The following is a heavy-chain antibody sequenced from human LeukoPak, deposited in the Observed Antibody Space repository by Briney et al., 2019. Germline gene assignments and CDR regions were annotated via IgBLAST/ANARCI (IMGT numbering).Heavy chain of an antibody. J-gene: IGHJ5*02. CDR3: ARDYDFWSGYWFDP. Sequence: SETLSLTCTVSGGSISSYYWSWIRQPPGKGLEWIGYIYYSGSTNYNPSLKSRVTMSVDTSKNQFSLKLSSVTAADTAVYYCARDYDFWSGYWFDPWGQGTLVTVSS. CDR2: IYYSGST. D-gene: IGHD3-3*01. V-gene: IGHV4-59*12. CDR1: GGSISSYY.